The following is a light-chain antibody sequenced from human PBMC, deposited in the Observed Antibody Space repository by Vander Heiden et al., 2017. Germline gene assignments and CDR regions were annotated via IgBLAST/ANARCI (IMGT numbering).Light chain of an antibody. CDR2: WAS. CDR3: QQYFRSLPT. Sequence: DIVMTQSPDPPTLAPAERAAINCNSSHRGLYSCNNKNYLAWYQQKPGQSPQLLIYWASIRASGVPDRFSGSGSGTDFSLTISSLQAEDVAVYYCQQYFRSLPTFGGGTKVEIK. V-gene: IGKV4-1*01. CDR1: HRGLYSCNNKNY. J-gene: IGKJ4*01.